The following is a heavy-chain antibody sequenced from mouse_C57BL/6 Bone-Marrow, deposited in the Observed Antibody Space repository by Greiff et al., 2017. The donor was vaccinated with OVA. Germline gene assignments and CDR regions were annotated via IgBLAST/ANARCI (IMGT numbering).Heavy chain of an antibody. V-gene: IGHV1-64*01. Sequence: VQLQQPGAELVKPGASVKLSCKASGYTFTSYWMNWVKQRPGQGLEWIGMIYPNSGSTNYNEKFKGKATLTVDKSSNTAYMQLSSLTSEDSAVYYGDLKGYAYWGQGTMVTVAA. CDR2: IYPNSGST. CDR3: DLKGYAY. CDR1: GYTFTSYW. J-gene: IGHJ3*01.